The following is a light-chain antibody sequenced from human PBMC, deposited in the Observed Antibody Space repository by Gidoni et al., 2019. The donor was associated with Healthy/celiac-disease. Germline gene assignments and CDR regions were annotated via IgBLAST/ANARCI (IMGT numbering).Light chain of an antibody. Sequence: DIQMTQSPSSLSASVGDRVTSTCRASQGISNYLAWYQQKPGKVPKLLIYAASTLPSGVPSRFSGSGSGTDFTLTISSLQPEDVATYYCQKYNSALGFTFGPGTKVDIK. CDR3: QKYNSALGFT. CDR2: AAS. V-gene: IGKV1-27*01. CDR1: QGISNY. J-gene: IGKJ3*01.